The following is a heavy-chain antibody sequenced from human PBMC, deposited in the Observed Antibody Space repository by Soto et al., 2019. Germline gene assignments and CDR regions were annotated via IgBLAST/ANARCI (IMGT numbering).Heavy chain of an antibody. CDR2: MNPNSGNT. CDR3: ARELGYCSGGSCYYAFDI. CDR1: GYTFTSYD. Sequence: QVQLVQSGAEVKKPGASVKVSCKASGYTFTSYDINWVRQATGQGLEWMRWMNPNSGNTGYAQKFQGRVTMTRNTSISTAYMELSSLRSEDTAVYYCARELGYCSGGSCYYAFDIWGQGTMVTVSS. V-gene: IGHV1-8*01. J-gene: IGHJ3*02. D-gene: IGHD2-15*01.